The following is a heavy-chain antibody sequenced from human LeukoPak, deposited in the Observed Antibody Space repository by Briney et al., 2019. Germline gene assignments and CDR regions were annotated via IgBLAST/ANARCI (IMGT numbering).Heavy chain of an antibody. D-gene: IGHD5-24*01. CDR3: AKGGSYNNGNWFDR. V-gene: IGHV3-9*01. CDR2: ISWNRGSI. J-gene: IGHJ5*02. CDR1: GVTFDDYA. Sequence: GGALRLSCAASGVTFDDYARYWVREAPGEGLERVSGISWNRGSIDYADSVKGRVTISRENAQNSLYLQMKSLRGEETSLYFSAKGGSYNNGNWFDRWGQGTLVTVSS.